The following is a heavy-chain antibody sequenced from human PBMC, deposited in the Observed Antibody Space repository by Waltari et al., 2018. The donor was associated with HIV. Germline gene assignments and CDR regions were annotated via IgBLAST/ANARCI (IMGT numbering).Heavy chain of an antibody. V-gene: IGHV3-33*01. CDR1: GVNLSRLG. J-gene: IGHJ4*02. Sequence: QVQLVESGGGVVQPGRSLRHSCATSGVNLSRLGLHWVRHASGKGLEWVTVIWYDGSKKYYADSVKGRFTISRDNSKNTLYLQMNSLRIEDTAVYYCARKYSSSWGAPFDYWGQGTLVTVSS. D-gene: IGHD6-13*01. CDR3: ARKYSSSWGAPFDY. CDR2: IWYDGSKK.